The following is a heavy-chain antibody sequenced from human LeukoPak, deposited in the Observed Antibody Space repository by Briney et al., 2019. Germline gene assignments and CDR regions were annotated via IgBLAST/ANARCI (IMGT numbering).Heavy chain of an antibody. CDR2: IYYSGST. V-gene: IGHV4-59*05. CDR1: GGSISSDY. D-gene: IGHD6-13*01. CDR3: ARQSSSWYTAYNWFDP. Sequence: SETLSLTCTVSGGSISSDYWSWIRQPAGRGLEWIGSIYYSGSTYYNPSLKSRVTISVDTSKNQFSLKLSSVTAADTAVYYCARQSSSWYTAYNWFDPWGQGTLVTVSS. J-gene: IGHJ5*02.